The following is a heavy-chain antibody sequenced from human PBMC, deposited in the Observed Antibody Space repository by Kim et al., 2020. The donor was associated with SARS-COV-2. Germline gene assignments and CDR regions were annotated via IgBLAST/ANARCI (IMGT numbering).Heavy chain of an antibody. CDR3: VRGPFCSDGKCHYYYRMGV. CDR1: GFIFNNYA. CDR2: ISHDGRNA. D-gene: IGHD1-26*01. Sequence: GGSLRLSCTASGFIFNNYAMFWVRQTPGQGLDWVGVISHDGRNAYYADSVRGRFTISRDRYRNTLSLQMSSLRSDDTSVYYCVRGPFCSDGKCHYYYRMGVWGRRTALIVS. V-gene: IGHV3-30*14. J-gene: IGHJ6*02.